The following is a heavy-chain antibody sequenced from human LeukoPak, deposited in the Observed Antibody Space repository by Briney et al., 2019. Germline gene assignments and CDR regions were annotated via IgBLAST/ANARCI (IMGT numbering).Heavy chain of an antibody. CDR2: IYYSGST. CDR1: GGSISSGGYY. J-gene: IGHJ3*02. D-gene: IGHD4-23*01. Sequence: SETLSLTCTVSGGSISSGGYYWSWIRQHPGKGLEWIGYIYYSGSTYYNPSLKSRVTISVDTSKNQFSLKLSSVTAADTAVYYCARVGYGDNRGAFDIWGQGTMVTVSS. CDR3: ARVGYGDNRGAFDI. V-gene: IGHV4-31*03.